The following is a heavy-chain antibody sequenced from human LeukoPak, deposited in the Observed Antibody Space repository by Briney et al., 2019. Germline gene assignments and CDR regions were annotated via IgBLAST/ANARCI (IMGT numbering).Heavy chain of an antibody. V-gene: IGHV6-1*01. CDR2: TYYKSNYYN. CDR3: ARGTGIYQFYY. CDR1: GDSVSSNNAA. D-gene: IGHD1-26*01. J-gene: IGHJ4*02. Sequence: SQTLSLTYAISGDSVSSNNAAWNWLRQSPSRGLEWLGRTYYKSNYYNDYAVSVKSRITINPDTSKNQFSLQLNSVTPEDTAVYSCARGTGIYQFYYGGQGTLVTVSS.